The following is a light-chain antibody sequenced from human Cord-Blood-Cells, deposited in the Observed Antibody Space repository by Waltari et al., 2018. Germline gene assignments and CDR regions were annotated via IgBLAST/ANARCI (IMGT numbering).Light chain of an antibody. V-gene: IGLV2-14*01. Sequence: QSALTQPASVSGSPGQSITLSCTGTSSDVGGYYYVSWYQQHPGTAPKLMIYDVSKRPSGVSNRFSGSKSGNTASLTISGLQAEDEADYYCSSYTSSSTYVFGTGTKVTVL. CDR1: SSDVGGYYY. CDR2: DVS. CDR3: SSYTSSSTYV. J-gene: IGLJ1*01.